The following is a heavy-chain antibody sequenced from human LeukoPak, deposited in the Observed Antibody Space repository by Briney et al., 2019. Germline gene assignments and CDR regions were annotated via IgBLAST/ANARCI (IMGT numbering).Heavy chain of an antibody. CDR3: ARTRPGAVTDY. Sequence: SETLSLTCAVYGGSFSGYYWSWIRQPPGKGLEWIGEINHSGSTNYNPSLKSRVTISVDTSKNQFSLKLSSVTAADTAVYYCARTRPGAVTDYWGQGTLVTVSS. V-gene: IGHV4-34*01. J-gene: IGHJ4*02. D-gene: IGHD6-19*01. CDR1: GGSFSGYY. CDR2: INHSGST.